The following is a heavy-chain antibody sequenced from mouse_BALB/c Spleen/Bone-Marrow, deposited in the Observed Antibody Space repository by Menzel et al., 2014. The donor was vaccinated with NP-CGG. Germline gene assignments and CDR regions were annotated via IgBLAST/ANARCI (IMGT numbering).Heavy chain of an antibody. CDR1: GYTFTSYR. V-gene: IGHV1-4*01. CDR2: INPSTGYT. Sequence: VQLQQSGAELAKPGASVKMSCKASGYTFTSYRMHWVKQRPGQGLEWIGYINPSTGYTEYNQKFKDKATLTADKSSSXAYMQLSSPTSEDSAVYYCARSYYDGSSFAYWGQGTPVTVSA. J-gene: IGHJ3*01. CDR3: ARSYYDGSSFAY. D-gene: IGHD1-1*01.